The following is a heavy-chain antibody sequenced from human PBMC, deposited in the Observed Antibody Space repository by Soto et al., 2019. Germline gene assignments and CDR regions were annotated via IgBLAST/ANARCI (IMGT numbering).Heavy chain of an antibody. CDR1: GGTFNKYA. D-gene: IGHD4-4*01. CDR2: IITVYGTP. J-gene: IGHJ6*02. CDR3: SSVTAYGMDV. Sequence: QVQLEQSGAEVKKPGSSLKVSCKATGGTFNKYAISWVRQAPGQGLEWMAGIITVYGTPNYAQRFQDRVTIIADESTTTAYMEVNSLTSEDTAIYYCSSVTAYGMDVWGPGTTVIVSS. V-gene: IGHV1-69*01.